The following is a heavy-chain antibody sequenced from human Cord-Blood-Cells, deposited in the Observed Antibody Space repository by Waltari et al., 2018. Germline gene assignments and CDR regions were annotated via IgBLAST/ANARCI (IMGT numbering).Heavy chain of an antibody. J-gene: IGHJ4*02. CDR3: ARVAYGGNSYYFDY. CDR2: IISSGSTI. D-gene: IGHD4-17*01. CDR1: GFTFSSYE. V-gene: IGHV3-48*03. Sequence: EVQLVESGGGLVQPGGSLRLSCAASGFTFSSYEMNWVRQAPGKGLEWVSYIISSGSTIYYTDSVKGRFTISRDNAKNSLYLQMNSLRAEDTAVYYCARVAYGGNSYYFDYWGQGTLVTVSS.